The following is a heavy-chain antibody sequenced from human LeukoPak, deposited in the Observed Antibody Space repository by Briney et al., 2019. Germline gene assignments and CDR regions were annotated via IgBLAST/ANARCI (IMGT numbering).Heavy chain of an antibody. Sequence: GSLRLSCAASGFTFSTYAMTWVRQAPGKGLEWVSVITTSGGNTYYADSVKGRFTISRDNSKNTLFLQMNSLRAEDTAVYYCAKPQPEYSRYYYFDYWGQGTLVTVSS. D-gene: IGHD6-6*01. V-gene: IGHV3-23*01. CDR3: AKPQPEYSRYYYFDY. J-gene: IGHJ4*02. CDR1: GFTFSTYA. CDR2: ITTSGGNT.